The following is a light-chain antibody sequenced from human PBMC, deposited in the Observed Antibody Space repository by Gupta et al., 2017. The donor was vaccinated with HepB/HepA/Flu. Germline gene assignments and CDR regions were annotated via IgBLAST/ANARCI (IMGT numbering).Light chain of an antibody. Sequence: AIQMTQSPSSMSASVGDRVTITCRASQGIRNDLAWYQQKAGKAPKLLIYGASRVKNGVPSRFSGSGSGTDFTLTISGRHPEEFASYYCRQEDSSPSTFGQGTKVDIK. J-gene: IGKJ1*01. CDR1: QGIRND. CDR2: GAS. CDR3: RQEDSSPST. V-gene: IGKV1-6*01.